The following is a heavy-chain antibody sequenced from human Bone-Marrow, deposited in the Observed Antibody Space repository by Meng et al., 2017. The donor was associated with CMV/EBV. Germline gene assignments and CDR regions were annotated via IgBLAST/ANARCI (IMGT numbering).Heavy chain of an antibody. Sequence: SEPLSLTCAVYGGSFSGYYWSWIRQPPGKGLEWIGEINHSGSTNYNPSLKSRVTISVDTSKNQFSLKLSSVTAADTAVYYCARDTTIAAAGTSRFDYWGQGTLVTVSS. CDR2: INHSGST. V-gene: IGHV4-34*01. CDR1: GGSFSGYY. CDR3: ARDTTIAAAGTSRFDY. D-gene: IGHD6-13*01. J-gene: IGHJ4*02.